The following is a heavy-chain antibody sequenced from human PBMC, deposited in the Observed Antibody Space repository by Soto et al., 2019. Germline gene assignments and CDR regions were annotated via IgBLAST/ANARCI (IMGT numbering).Heavy chain of an antibody. V-gene: IGHV1-18*01. CDR1: GYTFTSYG. CDR2: ISAYNGNT. Sequence: ASVKVSCKASGYTFTSYGISWVRQAPGQGLEWMGWISAYNGNTNYAQKLQGRVTMTTDTSTRSAYMELRSLRSDATAVYYCARRGTVVTGYAFDIWGQGTMVTVSS. CDR3: ARRGTVVTGYAFDI. J-gene: IGHJ3*02. D-gene: IGHD2-15*01.